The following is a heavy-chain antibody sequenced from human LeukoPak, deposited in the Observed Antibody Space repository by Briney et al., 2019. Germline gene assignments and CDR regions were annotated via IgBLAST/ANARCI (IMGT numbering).Heavy chain of an antibody. CDR1: GYTFTSYD. CDR3: AREIAVAGTTALDY. J-gene: IGHJ4*02. CDR2: INPNSGGT. Sequence: ASVKVSCKASGYTFTSYDINWVRQAPGQGLEWMGRINPNSGGTNYAQKFQGGVTMTRDTSISTAYMELSRLRSDDTAVYYCAREIAVAGTTALDYWGQGTLVTVSS. D-gene: IGHD6-19*01. V-gene: IGHV1-2*06.